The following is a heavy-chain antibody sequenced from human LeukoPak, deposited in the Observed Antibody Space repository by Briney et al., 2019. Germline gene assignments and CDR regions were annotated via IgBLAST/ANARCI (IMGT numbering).Heavy chain of an antibody. CDR3: ARRSTPADYDFWSGELMDV. CDR2: IYYSGST. J-gene: IGHJ6*02. CDR1: GGSFSSYY. V-gene: IGHV4-39*01. D-gene: IGHD3-3*01. Sequence: SETLSLTCAVYGGSFSSYYWGWIRQPPGKGLEWIGSIYYSGSTYYNPSLKSRVTISVDTSKNQFSLKLSSVTAADTAVYYCARRSTPADYDFWSGELMDVWGQGTTVTVSS.